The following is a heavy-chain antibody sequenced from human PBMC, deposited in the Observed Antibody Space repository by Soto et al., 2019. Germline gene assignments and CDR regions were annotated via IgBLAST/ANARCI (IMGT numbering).Heavy chain of an antibody. CDR1: GYTLTRYD. J-gene: IGHJ4*02. Sequence: QVQLVQSGAEVKKPGASVKVSFKASGYTLTRYDINWVRQATGQGLEWMGWMNPNSGNTGYAQKFQGRVTMTRNTSISTAYMELSSLRSEDTAVYYCARGPLPAFGDVDYWGQGTLVTVSS. CDR2: MNPNSGNT. V-gene: IGHV1-8*01. D-gene: IGHD4-17*01. CDR3: ARGPLPAFGDVDY.